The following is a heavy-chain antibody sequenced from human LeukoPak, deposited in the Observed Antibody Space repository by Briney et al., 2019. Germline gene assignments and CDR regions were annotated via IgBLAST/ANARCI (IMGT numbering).Heavy chain of an antibody. CDR2: IYPGDSDT. CDR1: GYSFSSYW. V-gene: IGHV5-51*01. J-gene: IGHJ4*02. Sequence: GESLKISCKGSGYSFSSYWIGWVRQMPGKGLEWMGIIYPGDSDTRYSPSFQGQVTISADNSITTAYLQWSTLKASDTAIYYCARRHSSSRPFDFWGQGTQVTVSS. CDR3: ARRHSSSRPFDF. D-gene: IGHD6-13*01.